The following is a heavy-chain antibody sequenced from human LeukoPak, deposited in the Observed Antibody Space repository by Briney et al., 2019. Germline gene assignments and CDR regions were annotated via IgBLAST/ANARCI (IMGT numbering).Heavy chain of an antibody. CDR3: AREAMGDYYFDC. CDR1: GFTFSSYA. V-gene: IGHV3-30*04. CDR2: ISYDGSNK. D-gene: IGHD2-21*02. J-gene: IGHJ4*02. Sequence: GGSLRLSCAASGFTFSSYAMHWVRQAPGKGLEWVAVISYDGSNKYYADSVKGRFTISRDNSKNTLYLQMNSLRAEDTAVYYCAREAMGDYYFDCWGQGTLVTVSS.